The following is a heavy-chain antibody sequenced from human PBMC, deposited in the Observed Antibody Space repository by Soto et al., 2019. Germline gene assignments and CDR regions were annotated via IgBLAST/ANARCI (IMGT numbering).Heavy chain of an antibody. CDR2: LSGSSSST. CDR1: GFTFNRYA. J-gene: IGHJ4*02. Sequence: GGSLRLSCAASGFTFNRYAMSWVRPAPGKGLEWVSALSGSSSSTYYADSVKGRFTISRDNSKNTLYLQMNSLRAEDTAVYYCAKNYYDSSGYYYFEYWGQGTLVTVSS. CDR3: AKNYYDSSGYYYFEY. D-gene: IGHD3-22*01. V-gene: IGHV3-23*01.